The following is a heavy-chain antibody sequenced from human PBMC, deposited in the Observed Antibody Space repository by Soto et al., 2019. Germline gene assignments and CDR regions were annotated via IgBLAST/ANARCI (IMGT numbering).Heavy chain of an antibody. J-gene: IGHJ4*02. CDR1: GGSISSSSYY. CDR2: IYYSGST. Sequence: SETLSLTCTVSGGSISSSSYYWGWIRQPPGKGLEWIGSIYYSGSTYYNPSLKSRVTISVDTSKNQFSLKLSSVTAADTAVYYCARQSIAVAGTSGSHFDYWGQGTLVTVSS. D-gene: IGHD6-19*01. V-gene: IGHV4-39*01. CDR3: ARQSIAVAGTSGSHFDY.